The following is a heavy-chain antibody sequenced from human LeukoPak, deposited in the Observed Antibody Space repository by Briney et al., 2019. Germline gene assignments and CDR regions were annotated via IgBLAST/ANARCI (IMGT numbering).Heavy chain of an antibody. Sequence: GGSLRLSCAASGFTFSTYGMNWVRQAPGKGLEWLSYISGSTTTTYYADSVKGRFTISRDNARNSLYLQMNSLRAEDTAVYYCARDGWELPKYYFDYWGQGALVTVSS. D-gene: IGHD1-26*01. J-gene: IGHJ4*02. CDR1: GFTFSTYG. CDR2: ISGSTTTT. V-gene: IGHV3-48*01. CDR3: ARDGWELPKYYFDY.